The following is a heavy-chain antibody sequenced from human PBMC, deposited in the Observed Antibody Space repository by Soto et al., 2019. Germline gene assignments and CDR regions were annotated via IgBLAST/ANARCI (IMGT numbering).Heavy chain of an antibody. CDR2: ISSSGSTT. Sequence: EVQLVESGGGLVQPGGSLRLPCAASGFTFYTYEMNWVRQAPGKGLEWVSYISSSGSTTYYADSVKGRFTISRDNAKNPLYLQMNSLRAEDTAIYYCATRSGGGGAFDFWGQGTMVTVSS. J-gene: IGHJ3*01. D-gene: IGHD3-10*01. CDR3: ATRSGGGGAFDF. V-gene: IGHV3-48*03. CDR1: GFTFYTYE.